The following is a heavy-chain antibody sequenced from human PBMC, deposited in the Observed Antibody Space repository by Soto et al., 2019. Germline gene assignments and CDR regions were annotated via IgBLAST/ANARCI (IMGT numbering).Heavy chain of an antibody. Sequence: SVKVSCKASGYSFTQYAIHWVRQAPGRSLEWLGWIHPANGNTKYSQKFQGRVTFTRDTSATTAYMELSSLRSEGAGLYYCARDNITTGRHFFQFGMHVWGQGTTVTVS. V-gene: IGHV1-3*01. CDR2: IHPANGNT. CDR3: ARDNITTGRHFFQFGMHV. CDR1: GYSFTQYA. J-gene: IGHJ6*02. D-gene: IGHD1-1*01.